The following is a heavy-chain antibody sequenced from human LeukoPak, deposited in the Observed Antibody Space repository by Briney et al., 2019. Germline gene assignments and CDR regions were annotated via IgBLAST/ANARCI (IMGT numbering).Heavy chain of an antibody. CDR1: GFTFDDYA. CDR3: ARAIDPYSSSWYYYYYMDV. Sequence: SLRLSCAASGFTFDDYAMHWVRQAPGKGLEWVSGISWNSGSIGYADSVKGRLTISRDNAKNSLYLQMNSLRAEDTAVYYCARAIDPYSSSWYYYYYMDVWGKGTTVTISS. J-gene: IGHJ6*03. D-gene: IGHD6-13*01. V-gene: IGHV3-9*01. CDR2: ISWNSGSI.